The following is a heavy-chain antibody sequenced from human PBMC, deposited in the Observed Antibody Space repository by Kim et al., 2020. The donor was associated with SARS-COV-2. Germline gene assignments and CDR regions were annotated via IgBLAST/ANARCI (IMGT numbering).Heavy chain of an antibody. CDR3: ARRYGAFDY. CDR2: VSA. V-gene: IGHV4-59*01. D-gene: IGHD4-17*01. Sequence: VSADDHPSLTSRVTISVDASQIQFSLTLSSVTAADTAVYYCARRYGAFDYWGQGTLVTVSS. J-gene: IGHJ4*02.